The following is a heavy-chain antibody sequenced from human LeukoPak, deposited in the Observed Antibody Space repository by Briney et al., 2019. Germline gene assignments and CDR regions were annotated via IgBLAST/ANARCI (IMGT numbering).Heavy chain of an antibody. V-gene: IGHV3-23*01. CDR2: FSRSGPDT. Sequence: GGSLRLSCAASGFTFGSSAMSWVRQAPGKGPEWVSTFSRSGPDTYYADSVKGRFTIFRDNSKNMLYLQMNSLRAEDTAVYYCAKGSLGSWYYFDYWGQGTLVTVSS. CDR1: GFTFGSSA. J-gene: IGHJ4*02. D-gene: IGHD6-13*01. CDR3: AKGSLGSWYYFDY.